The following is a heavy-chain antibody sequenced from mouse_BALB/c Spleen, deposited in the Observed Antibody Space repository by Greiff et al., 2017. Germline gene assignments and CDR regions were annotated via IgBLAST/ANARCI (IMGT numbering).Heavy chain of an antibody. Sequence: VQLKQSGAELVRPGALVKLSCKASGFNIKDYYMHWVKQRPEQGLEWIGWIDPENGNTIYDPKFQGKASITADTSSNTAYLQLSSLTSEDTAVYYCARRGTTTYYLDYWGQGTTLTVSS. V-gene: IGHV14-1*02. CDR1: GFNIKDYY. J-gene: IGHJ2*01. CDR2: IDPENGNT. D-gene: IGHD1-1*01. CDR3: ARRGTTTYYLDY.